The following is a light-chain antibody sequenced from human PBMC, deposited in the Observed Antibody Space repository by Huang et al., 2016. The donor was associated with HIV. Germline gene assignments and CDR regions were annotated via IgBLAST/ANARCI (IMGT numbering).Light chain of an antibody. V-gene: IGKV3-15*01. Sequence: ETVMTQSPATLSVSLGERATLSCRASQSVSRSLAWYQQKPGQAPRLLINSGSTRATGIPARFSGSGSGTEFALTISSLQSEDFALYYCQQYNDWPPRVTFGGGTNVEI. CDR2: SGS. CDR3: QQYNDWPPRVT. J-gene: IGKJ4*01. CDR1: QSVSRS.